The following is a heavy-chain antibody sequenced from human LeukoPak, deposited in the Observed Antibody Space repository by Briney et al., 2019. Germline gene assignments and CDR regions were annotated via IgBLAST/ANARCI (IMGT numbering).Heavy chain of an antibody. CDR2: IYYSGST. V-gene: IGHV4-59*01. J-gene: IGHJ2*01. D-gene: IGHD1-26*01. CDR1: GGSISNYY. Sequence: SETLSLTCTVSGGSISNYYWSWIRQPPGKGLEWIGYIYYSGSTDYNPSLKSRVTISLDTSKNLFSLKLSSVTAADTAVYYCARDSGNYGCFDLWGRGALVTVSS. CDR3: ARDSGNYGCFDL.